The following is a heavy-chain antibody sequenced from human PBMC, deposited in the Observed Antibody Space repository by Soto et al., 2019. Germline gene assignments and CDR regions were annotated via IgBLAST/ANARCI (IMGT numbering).Heavy chain of an antibody. D-gene: IGHD2-15*01. CDR1: GFTFSSYW. J-gene: IGHJ4*02. CDR3: ARGTTSGSLDY. V-gene: IGHV3-74*01. CDR2: INSDGSST. Sequence: EVQLVESGGGLVQPGGSLRLSCAASGFTFSSYWMHWVRQAPGKGLVWVSRINSDGSSTSYADSVKGRFTISRNNAKNTLYLQMHRLRAEDTAVYYGARGTTSGSLDYCGQGTLGTVSS.